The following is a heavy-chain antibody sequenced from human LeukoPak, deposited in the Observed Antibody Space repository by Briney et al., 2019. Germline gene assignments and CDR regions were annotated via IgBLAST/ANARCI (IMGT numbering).Heavy chain of an antibody. CDR3: AKTGYSSGWYRIWDY. J-gene: IGHJ4*02. Sequence: GGSLRLSCAASGFTLSSFEMSWVRQAPGKGLEWVSAISGSGGSAYYADSVKGRFTISRDNSRNSLSLQMNSLRAEDTALYYCAKTGYSSGWYRIWDYWGQGTLVTVSS. CDR2: ISGSGGSA. D-gene: IGHD6-19*01. V-gene: IGHV3-23*01. CDR1: GFTLSSFE.